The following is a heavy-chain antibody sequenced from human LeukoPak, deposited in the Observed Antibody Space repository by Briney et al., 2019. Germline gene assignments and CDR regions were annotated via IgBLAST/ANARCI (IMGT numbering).Heavy chain of an antibody. J-gene: IGHJ4*02. CDR2: ISAYNGNT. V-gene: IGHV1-18*01. D-gene: IGHD3-16*01. CDR1: GYTFTSYG. Sequence: ASVKVSCKASGYTFTSYGISWVRPAPGQGLEWMGWISAYNGNTNYAQKLQGRVTMTTDTSTSTAYMELRSLRSDDAAVYYCARDVWGYYFDYWGQGTLVTVSS. CDR3: ARDVWGYYFDY.